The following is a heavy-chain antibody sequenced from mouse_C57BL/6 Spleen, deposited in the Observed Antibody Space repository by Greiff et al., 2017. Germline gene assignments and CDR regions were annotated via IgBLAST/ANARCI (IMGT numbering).Heavy chain of an antibody. J-gene: IGHJ3*01. CDR2: IYPGSGNT. CDR1: GYSFTSYY. D-gene: IGHD2-5*01. Sequence: QVQLQQSGPELVKPGASVKISCKASGYSFTSYYIHWVKQRPGQGLEWIGWIYPGSGNTKYNEKFKGKATLTADTSSCTAYMQLSSLTSEDSAVYYCARDSNYDRFAYWGQGTLVTVSA. V-gene: IGHV1-66*01. CDR3: ARDSNYDRFAY.